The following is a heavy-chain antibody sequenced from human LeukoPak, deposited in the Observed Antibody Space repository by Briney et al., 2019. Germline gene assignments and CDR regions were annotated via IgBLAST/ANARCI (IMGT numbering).Heavy chain of an antibody. CDR3: AKDHYYDSNLFLFYYFDY. Sequence: GGSLRLSCAASGFTFSSYAMSWVRQAPGKGLEWVSAISGSGGSTYYADSVKGRFTISRDNSKNTLYLQMNSLRAEDTAVYYCAKDHYYDSNLFLFYYFDYWGQGTLVTVSS. D-gene: IGHD3-22*01. CDR1: GFTFSSYA. V-gene: IGHV3-23*01. CDR2: ISGSGGST. J-gene: IGHJ4*02.